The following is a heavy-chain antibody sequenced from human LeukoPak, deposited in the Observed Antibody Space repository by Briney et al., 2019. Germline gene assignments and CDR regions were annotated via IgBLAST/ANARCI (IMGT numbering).Heavy chain of an antibody. CDR1: GFTFSSYS. Sequence: GGSLRLSCAASGFTFSSYSMNWVRQAPGKGLEWVSSISSSSSYIYYADSVKGRFTISRDNSKNTLYLQMNSLRAEDTAVYYCAHPNYDILTGYYSGAFDIWGQGTMVTVSS. D-gene: IGHD3-9*01. CDR3: AHPNYDILTGYYSGAFDI. CDR2: ISSSSSYI. J-gene: IGHJ3*02. V-gene: IGHV3-21*04.